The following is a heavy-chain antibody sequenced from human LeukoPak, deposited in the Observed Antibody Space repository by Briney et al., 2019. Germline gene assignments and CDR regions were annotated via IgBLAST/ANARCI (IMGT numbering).Heavy chain of an antibody. Sequence: ASVKVSSKASGYTFTSYVMHWVRQAPGQRLEWMGWTNAGNGNTKYSQEFQGRVTMTTDTSTSTAYMELRSLRSDDTAVYYCARDNDSRDPPHFDYWGQGTLVTVSS. CDR3: ARDNDSRDPPHFDY. J-gene: IGHJ4*02. CDR2: TNAGNGNT. D-gene: IGHD3-16*01. CDR1: GYTFTSYV. V-gene: IGHV1-3*01.